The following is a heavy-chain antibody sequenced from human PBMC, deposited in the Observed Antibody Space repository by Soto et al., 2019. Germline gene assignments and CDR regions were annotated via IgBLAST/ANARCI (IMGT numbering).Heavy chain of an antibody. Sequence: QVQLVESGGGVVQPGGSLRLSCAASGFTFSSYAMHWVRQAPGTGLERVAVMSYDGSNKYYADSVKGRFTISRDNSKNTLNLQMNSLRAEETAVYYCASPRLSSDGTTPIDYWGQGTLVAVSS. CDR3: ASPRLSSDGTTPIDY. D-gene: IGHD1-7*01. CDR2: MSYDGSNK. CDR1: GFTFSSYA. J-gene: IGHJ4*02. V-gene: IGHV3-30-3*01.